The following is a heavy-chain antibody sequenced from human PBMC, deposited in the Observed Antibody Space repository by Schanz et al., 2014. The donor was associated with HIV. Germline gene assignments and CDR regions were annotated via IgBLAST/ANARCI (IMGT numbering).Heavy chain of an antibody. CDR2: IYYSGST. V-gene: IGHV4-31*03. J-gene: IGHJ4*02. CDR3: ARTYSYDDYFDY. D-gene: IGHD5-18*01. Sequence: QVQLQESGPGLVKPSQTLSLTCTVSGDSISSGGYYWSWIRQHPGKGLEWIGYIYYSGSTYYNPSLKSRVTISVDRSKNQYSLNLTSVTAADTAVYYCARTYSYDDYFDYWGQGTLVTVSS. CDR1: GDSISSGGYY.